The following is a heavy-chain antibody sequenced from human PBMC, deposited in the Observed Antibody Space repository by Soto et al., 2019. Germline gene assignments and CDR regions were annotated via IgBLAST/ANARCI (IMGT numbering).Heavy chain of an antibody. D-gene: IGHD3-10*02. V-gene: IGHV3-33*01. CDR2: LWYHGSDK. J-gene: IGHJ3*01. CDR1: GFTFSDYV. CDR3: ARGLNIKSTVHYYVIGF. Sequence: GRNLRLSCATSGFTFSDYVMHWVRQAPGKGLEWVAVLWYHGSDKFYADSVKGRFTISRDNSKNTLYLQINSLRAEDTAVYYCARGLNIKSTVHYYVIGFRGQG.